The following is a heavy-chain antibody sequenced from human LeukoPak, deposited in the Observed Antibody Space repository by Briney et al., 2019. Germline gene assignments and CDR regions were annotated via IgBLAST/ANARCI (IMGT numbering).Heavy chain of an antibody. D-gene: IGHD3-22*01. V-gene: IGHV3-23*01. J-gene: IGHJ4*02. CDR2: ISRSGGGS. Sequence: PGGSLRLSCVGSGFMFSSYAMSWVRQAPGKGLEWVSSISRSGGGSYYADSVKGRFTISRDNSMNTLYLQMNSLRAEDMAVYFCAKASLNYDSSGYYSDLDYWGQGTLVTVSS. CDR1: GFMFSSYA. CDR3: AKASLNYDSSGYYSDLDY.